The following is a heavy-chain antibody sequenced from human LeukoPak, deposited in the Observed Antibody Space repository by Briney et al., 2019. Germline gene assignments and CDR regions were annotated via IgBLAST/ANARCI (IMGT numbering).Heavy chain of an antibody. CDR2: IYTSGST. D-gene: IGHD3-3*01. CDR3: AREGGFLEWLFYYYYYMDV. CDR1: GGSISRYY. V-gene: IGHV4-4*07. Sequence: DTLSLTCTVSGGSISRYYWSWIRQPAGKGLEWIGRIYTSGSTNYNPSLKSRVTMSVDTSKNQFSLKLSSVTAADTAVHYCAREGGFLEWLFYYYYYMDVWGKGTTVTVSS. J-gene: IGHJ6*03.